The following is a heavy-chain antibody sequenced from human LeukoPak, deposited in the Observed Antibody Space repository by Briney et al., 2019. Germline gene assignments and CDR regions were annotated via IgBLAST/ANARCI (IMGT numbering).Heavy chain of an antibody. J-gene: IGHJ4*02. CDR3: ARIPGHYVQHKKYYFDY. CDR1: GGSFGGYY. CDR2: INHSGST. V-gene: IGHV4-34*01. D-gene: IGHD1-1*01. Sequence: KPSETLSLTCAVYGGSFGGYYWSWIRQPPGKGLEWIGEINHSGSTNYNPSLKSRVTISVDTSKNQFSLKLSSVTAADTAVYYCARIPGHYVQHKKYYFDYWGQGTLVTVSS.